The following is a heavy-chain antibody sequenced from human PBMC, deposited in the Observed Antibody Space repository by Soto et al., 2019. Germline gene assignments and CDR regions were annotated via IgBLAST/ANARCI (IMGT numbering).Heavy chain of an antibody. V-gene: IGHV4-30-4*08. D-gene: IGHD6-13*01. J-gene: IGHJ5*02. CDR2: IYYSGST. CDR3: ARERPDGSRLDP. CDR1: DGTSGSRDCY. Sequence: LLTLRVSWTVSDGTSGSRDCYRSLIRQPPGKGLEWIGYIYYSGSTYYNPSLKSRVTISVDTSKNQFSLKLSSVTAADTAVYYCARERPDGSRLDPWGQGTRV.